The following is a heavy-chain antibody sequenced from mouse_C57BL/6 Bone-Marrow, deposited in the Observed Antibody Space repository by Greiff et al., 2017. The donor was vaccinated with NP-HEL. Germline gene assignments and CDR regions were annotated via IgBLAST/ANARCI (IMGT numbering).Heavy chain of an antibody. Sequence: EVQLQQSGAELVRPGASVKLSCTASGFNIKDDYMHWVKQRPEQGLEWIGWIDPENGDTVYASKFQGKATITADTSSNTAYLQLSILTSEDTAVYYCTILYYYGISDDYWGQGTTLTVSS. CDR3: TILYYYGISDDY. J-gene: IGHJ2*01. CDR2: IDPENGDT. D-gene: IGHD1-1*01. CDR1: GFNIKDDY. V-gene: IGHV14-4*01.